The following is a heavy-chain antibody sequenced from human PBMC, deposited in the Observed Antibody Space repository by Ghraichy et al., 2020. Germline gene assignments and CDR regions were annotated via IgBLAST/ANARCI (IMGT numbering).Heavy chain of an antibody. D-gene: IGHD5-12*01. Sequence: ASVKVSCKASGYTFTGYYMHWVRQAPGQGLEWMGWINPNSGGTNYAQKFQGRVTMTRDTSISTAYMELSRLRSDDTAVYYCARDFGYSGYDRWSWGCGGDCNWGQGTLVTVSS. J-gene: IGHJ4*02. V-gene: IGHV1-2*02. CDR3: ARDFGYSGYDRWSWGCGGDCN. CDR1: GYTFTGYY. CDR2: INPNSGGT.